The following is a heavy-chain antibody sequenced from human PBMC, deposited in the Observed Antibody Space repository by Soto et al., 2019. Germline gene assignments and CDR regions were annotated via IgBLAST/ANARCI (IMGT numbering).Heavy chain of an antibody. D-gene: IGHD4-4*01. Sequence: EVQLLESGGGLVQPGGSLRLSCAASGFTFSSYAMSWVRQAPGKGLEWVSAISGSGGSPYYADSVKGRFTISRDNAKTTLYAQMSSVSAEDTAVYYCAKASKRYYYYIDVWGTGTTVTVSS. J-gene: IGHJ6*03. CDR1: GFTFSSYA. CDR3: AKASKRYYYYIDV. V-gene: IGHV3-23*01. CDR2: ISGSGGSP.